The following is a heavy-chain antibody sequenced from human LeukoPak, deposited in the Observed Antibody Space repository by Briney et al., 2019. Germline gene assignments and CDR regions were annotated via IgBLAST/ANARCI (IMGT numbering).Heavy chain of an antibody. CDR1: GYSFTSYW. D-gene: IGHD6-19*01. V-gene: IGHV5-51*01. Sequence: GESLKISCKGSGYSFTSYWIGWVRQMPGKGLEWMGIIYPGDSDTRYSPSFQGQVTISADRSISTAYLQWSSLKASDTAMYYCARSYSSGSAFFDPWGQGTLVTVSS. CDR3: ARSYSSGSAFFDP. J-gene: IGHJ5*02. CDR2: IYPGDSDT.